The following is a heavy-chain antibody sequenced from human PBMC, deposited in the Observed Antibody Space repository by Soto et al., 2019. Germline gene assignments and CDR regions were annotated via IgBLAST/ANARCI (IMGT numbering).Heavy chain of an antibody. CDR3: ARSPHGAAADSYFDY. V-gene: IGHV3-30-3*01. D-gene: IGHD6-13*01. CDR1: GFTFSSYA. J-gene: IGHJ4*02. Sequence: QVQLVESGGGVVQPGRSLRLSCAASGFTFSSYAMHWVRQAPGKGLEWVAVISYDGSNKYYADSVKGRFTISRDNSKNTLYLQMNSLRAEDTAVYYCARSPHGAAADSYFDYWGQGSLVTVSS. CDR2: ISYDGSNK.